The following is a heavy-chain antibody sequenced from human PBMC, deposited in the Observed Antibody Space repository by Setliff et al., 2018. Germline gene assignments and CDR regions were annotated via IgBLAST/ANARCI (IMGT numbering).Heavy chain of an antibody. CDR1: GQSITSSYY. J-gene: IGHJ6*03. Sequence: PSETLSLTCLVSGQSITSSYYWAWVRQPAGKGLELIGQIYSNGRTYYNPSLKSRLTISLDTSKNQFSLRLNSMTAADTAVYYCARGITSGGYWGQRFLYLDVWGRGTTVTVSS. D-gene: IGHD3-22*01. CDR2: IYSNGRT. CDR3: ARGITSGGYWGQRFLYLDV. V-gene: IGHV4-38-2*02.